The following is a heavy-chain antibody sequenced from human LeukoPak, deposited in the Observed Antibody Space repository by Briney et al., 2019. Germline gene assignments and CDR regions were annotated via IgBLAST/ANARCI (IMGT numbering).Heavy chain of an antibody. J-gene: IGHJ6*03. V-gene: IGHV1-2*02. CDR3: ARDRAGCSSTSCYSFTDYYYHMDV. Sequence: ASVKVSCKASGYTFTGYYMHWVRQAPGQGLEWMGWINPNSGGTNYAQKFQGRVTMTRDTSISTAYMELSRLRSDDTALYYCARDRAGCSSTSCYSFTDYYYHMDVWGKGTTVTVSS. CDR2: INPNSGGT. CDR1: GYTFTGYY. D-gene: IGHD2-2*01.